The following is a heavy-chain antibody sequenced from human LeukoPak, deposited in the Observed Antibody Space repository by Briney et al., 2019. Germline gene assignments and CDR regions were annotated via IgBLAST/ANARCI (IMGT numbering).Heavy chain of an antibody. CDR1: GFTFSSYV. D-gene: IGHD3-22*01. Sequence: GGSLRLSCAASGFTFSSYVMSWVRQAPGKGLEWVTAISGSGGSTYYADSVKGRFTISRDNSKNTLYLQMNSLRAEDTAVYYCAKDLTEYYDSSGYQGYWGQGTLVTVSS. CDR2: ISGSGGST. CDR3: AKDLTEYYDSSGYQGY. V-gene: IGHV3-23*01. J-gene: IGHJ4*02.